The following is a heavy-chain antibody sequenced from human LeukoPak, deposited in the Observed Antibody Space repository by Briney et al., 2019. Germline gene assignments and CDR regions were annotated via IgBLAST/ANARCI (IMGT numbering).Heavy chain of an antibody. D-gene: IGHD3-22*01. CDR3: AKHLTNAYYDMIWFDP. Sequence: SETLSLTCIVAGGSISGHCWSWIRQPPGKGLEWIGYIYYSGSTNYNPSLKSRVIISVDTSKNQFSLKLSSVTAADTAVYYCAKHLTNAYYDMIWFDPWGQGTLVTVSS. J-gene: IGHJ5*02. CDR1: GGSISGHC. CDR2: IYYSGST. V-gene: IGHV4-59*11.